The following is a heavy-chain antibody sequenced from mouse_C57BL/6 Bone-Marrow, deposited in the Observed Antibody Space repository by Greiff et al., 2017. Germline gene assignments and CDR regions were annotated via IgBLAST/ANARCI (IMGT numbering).Heavy chain of an antibody. CDR1: GYAFSSSW. D-gene: IGHD2-4*01. J-gene: IGHJ1*03. CDR2: IYPGDGDT. CDR3: ARSDYYDYDEGWYFDV. V-gene: IGHV1-82*01. Sequence: VQLQQSGPELVKPGASVKISCKASGYAFSSSWMNWVKQRPGKGLEWIGRIYPGDGDTNYNGKFKGKATLTADKSSSTAYMQLSSLTSEDSAVYFCARSDYYDYDEGWYFDVWGTGTTVTVSS.